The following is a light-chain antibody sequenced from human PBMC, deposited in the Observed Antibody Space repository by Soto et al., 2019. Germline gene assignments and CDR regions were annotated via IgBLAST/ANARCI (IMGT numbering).Light chain of an antibody. CDR3: QQYGSSPGGT. Sequence: EIVLTQSPGTLSLSPGERATLSCRASQSVSSSHLAWYQQKPGQAPRLLIYGTSSRSTGIPDRFSGSGSGTDFTLTVSRLEPEAFAVYYCQQYGSSPGGTFGQGTKVEIK. CDR2: GTS. J-gene: IGKJ1*01. CDR1: QSVSSSH. V-gene: IGKV3-20*01.